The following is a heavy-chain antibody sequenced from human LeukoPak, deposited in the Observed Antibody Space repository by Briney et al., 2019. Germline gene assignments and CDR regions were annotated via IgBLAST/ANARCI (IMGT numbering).Heavy chain of an antibody. J-gene: IGHJ4*02. V-gene: IGHV3-23*01. Sequence: GGSLRLSCAASGFTFSSYAMSWVRQAPGKGLEWVSAISDSGGYTYYADSVKGRFTISRDISKNTLYLQMNSLRAEDTAVYYCARGYSYGFFDYWGQGTLVTVSS. CDR1: GFTFSSYA. CDR3: ARGYSYGFFDY. D-gene: IGHD5-18*01. CDR2: ISDSGGYT.